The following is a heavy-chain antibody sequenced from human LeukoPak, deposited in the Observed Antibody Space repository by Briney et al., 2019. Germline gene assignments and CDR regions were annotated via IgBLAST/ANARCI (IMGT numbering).Heavy chain of an antibody. CDR2: IRYDGSNK. CDR3: AKGPDHDYIWGTYRYLDY. CDR1: GFTFDSYG. J-gene: IGHJ4*02. D-gene: IGHD3-16*02. Sequence: GGSLRLSCAASGFTFDSYGMHWVRQAPGKRLEWVTFIRYDGSNKYYADSVKGRFTISRDNSKNTLYLQMNSLRAEDTAVYYCAKGPDHDYIWGTYRYLDYWGQGTLVTVSS. V-gene: IGHV3-30*02.